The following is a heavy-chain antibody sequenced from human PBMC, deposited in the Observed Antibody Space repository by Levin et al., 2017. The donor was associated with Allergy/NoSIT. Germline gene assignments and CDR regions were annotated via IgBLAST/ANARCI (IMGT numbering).Heavy chain of an antibody. CDR3: TKDDLFARGGTYRYSGFDS. CDR1: GFTFSSYA. J-gene: IGHJ4*02. Sequence: SCAASGFTFSSYALSWVRQAPGKGLEWVSGIVDSGASTYYADSVKGRFTISRDNSKNTLYLQMNSLRAEDTAMYYCTKDDLFARGGTYRYSGFDSWGQGTLVTVSS. CDR2: IVDSGAST. D-gene: IGHD3-10*01. V-gene: IGHV3-23*01.